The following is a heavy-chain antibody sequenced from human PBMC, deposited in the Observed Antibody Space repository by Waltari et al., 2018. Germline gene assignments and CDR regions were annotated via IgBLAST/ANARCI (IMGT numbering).Heavy chain of an antibody. Sequence: QLQLQESGPGLVKPSETLSLTCTVSGGSISSSSYYWGWIRQPPGKGLEWIGSIYYSGRTSYNPSLKSRVTISVDTSKNQFSLKLSSVTAADTAVYYCARPGPDYGGNKRTHWYFDLWGRGTLVTVSS. V-gene: IGHV4-39*01. CDR2: IYYSGRT. D-gene: IGHD4-17*01. CDR3: ARPGPDYGGNKRTHWYFDL. J-gene: IGHJ2*01. CDR1: GGSISSSSYY.